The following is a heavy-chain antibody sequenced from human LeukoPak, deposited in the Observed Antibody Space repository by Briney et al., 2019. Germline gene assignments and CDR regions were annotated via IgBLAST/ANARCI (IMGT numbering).Heavy chain of an antibody. Sequence: PGGSLRLSCAASGFTFSSYGMHWVRQAPGKGLEWVTFIRYDGSNECYADSVKGRFTISRDNSKNTLYLQMNSLRAEDTAVYYCARGGEYYYYDTSGLDYWGQGTLVTVSS. D-gene: IGHD3-22*01. CDR1: GFTFSSYG. J-gene: IGHJ4*02. V-gene: IGHV3-30*02. CDR3: ARGGEYYYYDTSGLDY. CDR2: IRYDGSNE.